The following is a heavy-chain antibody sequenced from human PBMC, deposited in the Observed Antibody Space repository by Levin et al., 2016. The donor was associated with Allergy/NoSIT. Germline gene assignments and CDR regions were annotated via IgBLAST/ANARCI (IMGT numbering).Heavy chain of an antibody. CDR2: TYYRAKWYN. V-gene: IGHV6-1*01. J-gene: IGHJ6*02. D-gene: IGHD2-2*01. Sequence: WIRQSPSRGPEWLGRTYYRAKWYNDYAVSVKSRITIDPDTSKNQFSLQLNAVTPEDTAVYYCARSHHCSNSSCYGTIYYYYYYGMDVWGQGTTVTVSS. CDR3: ARSHHCSNSSCYGTIYYYYYYGMDV.